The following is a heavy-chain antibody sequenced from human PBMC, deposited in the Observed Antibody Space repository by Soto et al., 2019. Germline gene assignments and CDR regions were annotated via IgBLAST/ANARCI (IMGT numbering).Heavy chain of an antibody. CDR2: ISGSGGST. Sequence: EVQLLESGGGLVQPGGSLRLSCAASGFTFSSYAMSWVHQAPGKGLEWVSAISGSGGSTYYADSVKGRFTISRDNSKNTLYLQMNSLRAEDTAVYYCAKVGDYSNHVNWFDPWGQGTLVTVSS. J-gene: IGHJ5*02. V-gene: IGHV3-23*01. CDR1: GFTFSSYA. CDR3: AKVGDYSNHVNWFDP. D-gene: IGHD4-4*01.